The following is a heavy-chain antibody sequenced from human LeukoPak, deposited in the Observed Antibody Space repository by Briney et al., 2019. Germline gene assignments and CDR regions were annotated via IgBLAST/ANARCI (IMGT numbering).Heavy chain of an antibody. CDR3: ATGLPRPVHAFDI. V-gene: IGHV1-24*01. D-gene: IGHD4-11*01. Sequence: ASVNVSFKVSGYTLTELSMHWVRQAPGKGLEWMGGFDPEDGETIYAQKFQGRVTMTEDTSTDTAYMELSSLRSEDTAVYYCATGLPRPVHAFDIWGQGTMVTVSS. J-gene: IGHJ3*02. CDR1: GYTLTELS. CDR2: FDPEDGET.